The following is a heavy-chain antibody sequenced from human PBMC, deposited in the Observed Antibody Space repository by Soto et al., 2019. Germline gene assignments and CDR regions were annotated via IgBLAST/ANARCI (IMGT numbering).Heavy chain of an antibody. CDR1: GGSISSGGYY. CDR3: ARERVVVAATWAYYFDY. CDR2: IYYSGST. Sequence: SETLSLTCTVSGGSISSGGYYWSWIRQHPGKGLEWIGYIYYSGSTYYNPSLKSRVTISVDTSKNQFSLKLSSVTAADTAVYYCARERVVVAATWAYYFDYWGQGTLVTVSS. D-gene: IGHD2-15*01. V-gene: IGHV4-31*03. J-gene: IGHJ4*02.